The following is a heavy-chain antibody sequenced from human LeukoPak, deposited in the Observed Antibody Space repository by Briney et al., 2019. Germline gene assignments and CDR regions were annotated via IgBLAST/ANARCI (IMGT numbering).Heavy chain of an antibody. Sequence: GGSLRLSCAASGFTFSSYSMNWVRQAPGKGLEWVSYISSSGSTTYYADSVKGRFTISRDNSKNTLYLQMNSLRAEDTAVYYCANHARYSSSWYYYYYMDVWGKGTTVTVSS. V-gene: IGHV3-48*01. CDR2: ISSSGSTT. CDR1: GFTFSSYS. J-gene: IGHJ6*03. D-gene: IGHD6-13*01. CDR3: ANHARYSSSWYYYYYMDV.